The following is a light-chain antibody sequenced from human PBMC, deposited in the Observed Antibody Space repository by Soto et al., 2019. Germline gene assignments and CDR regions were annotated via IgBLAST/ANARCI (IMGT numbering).Light chain of an antibody. CDR3: QHYNSYSEA. Sequence: DVQLSLTPSTLSGSVQDRVTITCPASQTISSWLAWYQQKPGKAPKLLIYKASTLKSGVPSRFSGSESGTEFTLTISSLQPDDFATYYCQHYNSYSEAFGQGTKVDIK. CDR2: KAS. J-gene: IGKJ1*01. CDR1: QTISSW. V-gene: IGKV1-5*03.